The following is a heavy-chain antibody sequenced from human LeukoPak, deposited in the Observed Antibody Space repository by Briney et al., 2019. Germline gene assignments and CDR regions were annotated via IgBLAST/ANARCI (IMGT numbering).Heavy chain of an antibody. Sequence: VASVKVSCKASGGTFSSYAISWVRQAPGQGLEWTGGIIPIFGTANYAQKFQGRVTITTDESTSTAYMELSSLRSEDTAVYYCARDNYAGANWFDPWGQGTLVTVSS. CDR1: GGTFSSYA. CDR3: ARDNYAGANWFDP. D-gene: IGHD1-7*01. J-gene: IGHJ5*02. V-gene: IGHV1-69*05. CDR2: IIPIFGTA.